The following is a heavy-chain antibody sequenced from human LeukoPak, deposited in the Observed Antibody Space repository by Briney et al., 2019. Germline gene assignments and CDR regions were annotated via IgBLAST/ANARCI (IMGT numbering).Heavy chain of an antibody. J-gene: IGHJ4*02. V-gene: IGHV4-59*03. CDR2: IYYRGST. D-gene: IGHD3-10*01. Sequence: SETQSLPCTVSVGPLSRYYWSCIRQPPGKGLVWIGNIYYRGSTKYNPSLRSRVTISEDTSKNQFSLRLTSVTAADTAVYYCAIIRGAEYYPDYWGQGSPVTVSS. CDR3: AIIRGAEYYPDY. CDR1: VGPLSRYY.